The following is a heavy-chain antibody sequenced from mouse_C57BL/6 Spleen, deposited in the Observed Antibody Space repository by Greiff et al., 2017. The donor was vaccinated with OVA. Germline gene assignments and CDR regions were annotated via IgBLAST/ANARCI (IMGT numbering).Heavy chain of an antibody. CDR1: GYTFTDYN. CDR3: ARDWDYDVWYFDV. Sequence: VQLQQSGPELVKPGASVKMSCKASGYTFTDYNMHWVKQSHGKSLEWIGYINPNTGGTSYNQKFKGKATLTVNKSSSTAYMELRSLTSEDSAVYYCARDWDYDVWYFDVWGTGTTVTVSS. V-gene: IGHV1-22*01. CDR2: INPNTGGT. D-gene: IGHD2-4*01. J-gene: IGHJ1*03.